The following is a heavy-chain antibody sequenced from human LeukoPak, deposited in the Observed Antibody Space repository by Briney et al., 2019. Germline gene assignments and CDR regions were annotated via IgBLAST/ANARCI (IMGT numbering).Heavy chain of an antibody. CDR2: IYYSGST. CDR3: ARHLRGYSYGPFDS. Sequence: PSETLSLTCTLSGDSISSYYWSWIRQPPGKGLEWSGYIYYSGSTNYNPSLKSRGTISVDTSKSQFSLKLSSVTAADTAVYYCARHLRGYSYGPFDSWGQGTLVTVSS. CDR1: GDSISSYY. D-gene: IGHD5-18*01. J-gene: IGHJ4*02. V-gene: IGHV4-59*08.